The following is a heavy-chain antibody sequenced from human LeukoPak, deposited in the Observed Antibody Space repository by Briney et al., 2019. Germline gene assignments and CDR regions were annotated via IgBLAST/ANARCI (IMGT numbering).Heavy chain of an antibody. CDR2: IYYTGST. D-gene: IGHD1-26*01. CDR3: GGRWYRGRVGVFDI. V-gene: IGHV4-31*03. CDR1: GGSINSGNYY. J-gene: IGHJ3*02. Sequence: SETLSLTCTVSGGSINSGNYYWGWIRQHPGKGLEWIGYIYYTGSTYYNPSLKSRVTISVDTSKTQFSLKLSSVTAADTAVYSCGGRWYRGRVGVFDIWGQGKMVTVFS.